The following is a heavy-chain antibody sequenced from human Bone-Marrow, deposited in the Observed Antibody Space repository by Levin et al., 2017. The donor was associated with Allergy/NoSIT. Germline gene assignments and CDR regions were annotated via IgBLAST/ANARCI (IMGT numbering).Heavy chain of an antibody. V-gene: IGHV3-23*01. CDR3: AKLLGYCGGEPCQYPCDY. Sequence: GGSLRLSCAASGFTFSSYAMSWVRQAPGKGLEWVSSISANGGRTYYSDSVKGRFTISRDNSKSTLHLQMNTLRDEDTAVYYCAKLLGYCGGEPCQYPCDYWGQGTLVTVSS. J-gene: IGHJ4*02. CDR2: ISANGGRT. D-gene: IGHD2-21*01. CDR1: GFTFSSYA.